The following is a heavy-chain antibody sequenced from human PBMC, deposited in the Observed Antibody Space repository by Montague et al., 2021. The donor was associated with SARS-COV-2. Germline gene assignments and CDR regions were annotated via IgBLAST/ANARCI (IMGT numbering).Heavy chain of an antibody. CDR2: IYHSGSA. CDR3: ARSRANVPSRPGFDY. V-gene: IGHV4-39*07. J-gene: IGHJ4*02. CDR1: GGSISSTSYY. Sequence: SETLSLTCTVSGGSISSTSYYWGWVRQPPGKGLEWIGSIYHSGSAYYXPSLKSRVTISIDTSKNQFSLTLTSVTAADTAVYYCARSRANVPSRPGFDYWGQGALVTVSS. D-gene: IGHD6-6*01.